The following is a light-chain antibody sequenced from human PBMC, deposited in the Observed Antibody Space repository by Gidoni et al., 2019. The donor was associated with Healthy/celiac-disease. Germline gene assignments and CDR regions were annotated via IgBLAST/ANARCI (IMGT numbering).Light chain of an antibody. CDR1: SSYVRGYNY. CDR3: SSYTSSSTLVV. CDR2: EVS. J-gene: IGLJ2*01. V-gene: IGLV2-14*01. Sequence: QSALTQPASVSGSPGQSITISCTGTSSYVRGYNYVYWYQQHPGKAPKLMIYEVSNRPSGVPDRFSGSKSGNTASLTISGLQAEDEADYYCSSYTSSSTLVVFGGGTKLTVL.